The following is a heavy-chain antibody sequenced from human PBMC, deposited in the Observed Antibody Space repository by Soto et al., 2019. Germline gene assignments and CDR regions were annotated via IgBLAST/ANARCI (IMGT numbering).Heavy chain of an antibody. D-gene: IGHD4-17*01. J-gene: IGHJ4*02. Sequence: PSETLSLTCTVSGGSMSSSNWWNWVRQPPGKGLEWIGEAHHSGRTNYNPSLKSRVTILVDKSKNHFSLKLSSVTAADTAVYYCARSEATVLGNWGQGTLVTVSS. CDR3: ARSEATVLGN. V-gene: IGHV4-4*02. CDR2: AHHSGRT. CDR1: GGSMSSSNW.